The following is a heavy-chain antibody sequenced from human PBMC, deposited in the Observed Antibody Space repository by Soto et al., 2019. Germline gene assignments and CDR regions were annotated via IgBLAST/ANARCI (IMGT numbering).Heavy chain of an antibody. CDR3: ARVSRPYGDYVGYFDY. CDR1: GSTFTSYD. D-gene: IGHD4-17*01. Sequence: ASVKVSCKASGSTFTSYDMHWVRQAPGQRLEWMGWINAGNGNTKYSQKFQGRVTITRDTSASTAYMELSSLRSEDTAVYYCARVSRPYGDYVGYFDYWGQGTLVTVS. CDR2: INAGNGNT. J-gene: IGHJ4*02. V-gene: IGHV1-3*01.